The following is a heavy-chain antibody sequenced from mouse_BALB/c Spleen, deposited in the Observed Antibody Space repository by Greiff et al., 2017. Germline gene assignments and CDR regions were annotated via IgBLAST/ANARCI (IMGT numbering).Heavy chain of an antibody. CDR2: ISSGSSTI. D-gene: IGHD1-1*01. J-gene: IGHJ4*01. CDR1: GFTFSSFG. Sequence: EVQVVESGGGLVQPGGSRKLSCAASGFTFSSFGMHWVRQAQEKGLEWVAYISSGSSTIYYADTVKGRFTISRDNPKNTLFLQMTSLRSEDTAMYYCARDYYGSRDYWGQGTSVTVSS. CDR3: ARDYYGSRDY. V-gene: IGHV5-17*02.